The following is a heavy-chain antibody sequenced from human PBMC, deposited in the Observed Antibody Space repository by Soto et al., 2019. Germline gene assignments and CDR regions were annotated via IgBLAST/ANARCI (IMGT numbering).Heavy chain of an antibody. D-gene: IGHD3-22*01. CDR3: AKEVEVVLDYYGMDV. CDR1: GFTFSSYG. CDR2: ISYDGSNK. Sequence: LRLSCAASGFTFSSYGMHWVRQAPGKGLEWVAVISYDGSNKYYADSVKGRFTISRDNSKNTLYLQMNSLRAEDTAVYYCAKEVEVVLDYYGMDVWGQGTTVTVSS. V-gene: IGHV3-30*18. J-gene: IGHJ6*02.